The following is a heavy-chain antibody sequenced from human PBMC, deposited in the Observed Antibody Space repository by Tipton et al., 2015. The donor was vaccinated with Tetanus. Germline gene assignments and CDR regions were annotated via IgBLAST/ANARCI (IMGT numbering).Heavy chain of an antibody. CDR1: GFTFSSYG. CDR3: ARDLEGSGWYPNIDY. Sequence: SLRLSCAASGFTFSSYGMHWVRQAPGKGLGWVAVIWYDGSNKYYADSVKGRFTISRDNSKNTLYLQMNSLRAEDTAVYYCARDLEGSGWYPNIDYWGQGTLVTVSS. V-gene: IGHV3-33*01. J-gene: IGHJ4*02. CDR2: IWYDGSNK. D-gene: IGHD6-19*01.